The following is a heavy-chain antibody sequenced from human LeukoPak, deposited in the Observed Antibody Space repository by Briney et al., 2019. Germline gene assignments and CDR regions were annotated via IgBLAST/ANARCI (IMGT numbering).Heavy chain of an antibody. V-gene: IGHV4-59*11. Sequence: SETLSLTCTVSGGSISSHYWSWIRQPPGKGLEWIGYIYYSGSTNYNPSLKSRVTISVDTSKNQFSLKLSSVTAADTAVYYCARDNGYGLYGMDVWGQGTTVTVSS. CDR3: ARDNGYGLYGMDV. CDR2: IYYSGST. CDR1: GGSISSHY. J-gene: IGHJ6*02. D-gene: IGHD5-18*01.